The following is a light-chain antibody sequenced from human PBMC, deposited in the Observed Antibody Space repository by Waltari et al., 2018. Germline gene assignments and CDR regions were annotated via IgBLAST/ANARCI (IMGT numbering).Light chain of an antibody. CDR2: WAF. CDR3: HQHYTTPWT. V-gene: IGKV4-1*01. J-gene: IGKJ1*01. CDR1: QTVLYRDNNKNY. Sequence: DIVMTQSPDSLAVSLGERATINCKSSQTVLYRDNNKNYLTWYQQKPGQPPKLLFSWAFNRESGVPDRLSASGSGTDFTLTISSLQAEDVAVYYCHQHYTTPWTFGQGTKVEIK.